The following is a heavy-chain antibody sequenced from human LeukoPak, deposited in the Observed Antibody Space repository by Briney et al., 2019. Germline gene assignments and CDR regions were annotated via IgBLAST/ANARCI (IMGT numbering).Heavy chain of an antibody. CDR3: ARVVRDGYKTYYFDY. J-gene: IGHJ4*02. CDR1: GYIFTGYY. V-gene: IGHV1-2*06. CDR2: INPNSGGT. Sequence: ASVKVSCKASGYIFTGYYMHWVRQAPGQGLEWMGRINPNSGGTNYAQKFQGRVTMTRDTSISTAYMELSRLRSDDTAVYYCARVVRDGYKTYYFDYWGQGTLVTVSS. D-gene: IGHD5-24*01.